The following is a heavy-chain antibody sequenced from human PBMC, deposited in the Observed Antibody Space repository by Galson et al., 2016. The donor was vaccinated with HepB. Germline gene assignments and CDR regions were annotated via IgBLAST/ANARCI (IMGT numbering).Heavy chain of an antibody. J-gene: IGHJ6*02. CDR3: ARDPAFRNGMDV. V-gene: IGHV3-53*01. Sequence: SLGLSCAAYGLPVSNDYMSWVRQAPGKGLKWVSVSYGDGRTYYAESVKGRFTISRDTSKHTVFLQMNSLRGEGTAVYYCARDPAFRNGMDVWGQGTTVTVS. D-gene: IGHD2-15*01. CDR2: SYGDGRT. CDR1: GLPVSNDY.